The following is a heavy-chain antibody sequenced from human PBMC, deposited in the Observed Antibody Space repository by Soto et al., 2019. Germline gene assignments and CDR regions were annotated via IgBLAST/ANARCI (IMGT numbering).Heavy chain of an antibody. Sequence: GGSLRLSCAASGFTVSSNYMSWVRQAPGKGLEWVSVIYSGGSTYYADSVKGRFTISRDNSKNTLYLQMNSLRAEDTAVYYCARGILTDVTLYYYGMDVWGQGTTVTVSS. J-gene: IGHJ6*02. D-gene: IGHD3-9*01. V-gene: IGHV3-53*01. CDR1: GFTVSSNY. CDR2: IYSGGST. CDR3: ARGILTDVTLYYYGMDV.